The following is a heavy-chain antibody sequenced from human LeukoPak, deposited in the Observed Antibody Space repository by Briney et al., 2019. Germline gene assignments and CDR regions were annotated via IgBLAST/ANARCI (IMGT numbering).Heavy chain of an antibody. J-gene: IGHJ1*01. CDR3: TSWGDTTAEYFQR. CDR1: GFTFSSYA. V-gene: IGHV3-30*04. CDR2: ISYDGSNK. D-gene: IGHD2-21*02. Sequence: PGGSLRLSCAASGFTFSSYAMHWVRQAPGMGLEWVAVISYDGSNKYYADSVKGRFTISRDNSKNTLYLQMNGLRVEDTAVYYCTSWGDTTAEYFQRWGQGTLVTVSS.